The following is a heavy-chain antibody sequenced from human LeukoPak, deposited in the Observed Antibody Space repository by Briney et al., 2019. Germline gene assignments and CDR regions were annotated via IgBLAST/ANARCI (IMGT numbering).Heavy chain of an antibody. CDR2: IYHSGST. D-gene: IGHD3-9*01. CDR1: GGSISSGGSS. V-gene: IGHV4-30-2*01. CDR3: ARVTGTNSFDY. Sequence: PSQTLSLTCAVSGGSISSGGSSWSWIRQPPGKGLEWIGYIYHSGSTYYNPSLKSRVTISVDTSKTQSSLKLSSVTAADTAVYYCARVTGTNSFDYWGQGTLVTVSS. J-gene: IGHJ4*02.